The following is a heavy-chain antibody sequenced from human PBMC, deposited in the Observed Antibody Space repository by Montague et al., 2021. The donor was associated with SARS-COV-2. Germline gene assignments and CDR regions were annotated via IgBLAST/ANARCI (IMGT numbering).Heavy chain of an antibody. V-gene: IGHV4-59*01. D-gene: IGHD2-15*01. CDR2: IYYSGST. J-gene: IGHJ5*02. CDR3: ARGGGYCSGGSCYYWFDP. Sequence: SETLSLTCTVSGGSISSFYWGWIRQPPGKGLEWIGNIYYSGSTKYSPSLRSRVTISVDTSKNHFSLKLRSVTAADTAVYYCARGGGYCSGGSCYYWFDPWGQGTLVTVSS. CDR1: GGSISSFY.